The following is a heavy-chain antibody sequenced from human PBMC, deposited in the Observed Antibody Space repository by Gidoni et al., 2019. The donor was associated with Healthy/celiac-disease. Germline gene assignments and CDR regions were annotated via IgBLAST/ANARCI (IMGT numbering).Heavy chain of an antibody. V-gene: IGHV4-39*07. J-gene: IGHJ6*02. CDR3: ARGEEGGSIFGVVTTIYGMDV. Sequence: QLQLQESGPGLVKPSETLSLTCTVSGGSISSSSYYWGWIRQPPGKGLEWIGGSYYSGSTYYNPALKSRVTISVDTSKNQFSLKLSSVTAADTAVYYCARGEEGGSIFGVVTTIYGMDVWGQGTTVTVSS. CDR1: GGSISSSSYY. D-gene: IGHD3-3*01. CDR2: SYYSGST.